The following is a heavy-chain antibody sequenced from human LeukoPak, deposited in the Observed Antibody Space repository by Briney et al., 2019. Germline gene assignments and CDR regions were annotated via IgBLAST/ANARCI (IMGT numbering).Heavy chain of an antibody. J-gene: IGHJ4*02. CDR2: INPKSGGT. V-gene: IGHV1-2*06. CDR3: ARETYNGRYYYFDY. CDR1: GYTFIDYY. Sequence: GASLKVSCKASGYTFIDYYIHWVRQAPGQGLEWMGRINPKSGGTNHAQKFQGRVTMTRDTSISTAYMELSSLRSDDTAVYFCARETYNGRYYYFDYWGQGTLVTVSS. D-gene: IGHD1-26*01.